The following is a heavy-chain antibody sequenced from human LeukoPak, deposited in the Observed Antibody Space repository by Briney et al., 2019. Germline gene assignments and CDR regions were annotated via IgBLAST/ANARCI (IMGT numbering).Heavy chain of an antibody. CDR1: GFTFSGYW. CDR2: TNRDDSDT. V-gene: IGHV3-74*01. Sequence: PGGSLRLSCAASGFTFSGYWMHWVRQAPGKGLVWVSRTNRDDSDTSYADSVKGRFTISRDKAKSTLYLQMNSLRAEDTAVYYCAKDDLYDFWDYYGTDVWGQGTTVTVSS. CDR3: AKDDLYDFWDYYGTDV. D-gene: IGHD3-3*01. J-gene: IGHJ6*02.